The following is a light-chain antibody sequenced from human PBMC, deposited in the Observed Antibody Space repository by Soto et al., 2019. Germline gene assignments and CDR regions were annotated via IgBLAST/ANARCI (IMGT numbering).Light chain of an antibody. CDR3: QQYDSYAWT. CDR1: QSISIW. V-gene: IGKV1-5*01. CDR2: AAS. J-gene: IGKJ1*01. Sequence: DIQMTQSPSTLSASVGDRVTITCRASQSISIWLAWYQQKPGKAPKLLIYAASSVESGAPSRFSGSGSGTEFTLTIRSLQPDDFATYYCQQYDSYAWTFGQGTTGDIK.